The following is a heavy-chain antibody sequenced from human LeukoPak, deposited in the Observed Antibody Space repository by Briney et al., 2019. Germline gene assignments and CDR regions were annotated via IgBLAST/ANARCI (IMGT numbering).Heavy chain of an antibody. CDR1: GFTFSSYW. Sequence: SGGSLRLSCAASGFTFSSYWMHWVRQAPGKGLEWVAVISYDGSDEYYADSLKGRFTISRDNYENTVYLQMDTLRVEDTAVYYCARDQYDSSGYYPLYYYYYMDVWGKGTTVTISS. CDR2: ISYDGSDE. J-gene: IGHJ6*03. V-gene: IGHV3-30*03. CDR3: ARDQYDSSGYYPLYYYYYMDV. D-gene: IGHD3-22*01.